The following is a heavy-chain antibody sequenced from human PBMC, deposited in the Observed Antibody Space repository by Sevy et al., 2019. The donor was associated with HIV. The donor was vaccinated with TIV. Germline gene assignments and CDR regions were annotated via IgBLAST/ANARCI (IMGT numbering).Heavy chain of an antibody. D-gene: IGHD1-26*01. CDR1: GFTFSSYA. Sequence: GGSLRLSCAASGFTFSSYAMSWVRQAPGKGLEWVSAISGSGGSTYYADSVKGRFTISRDNSKNTLYLQRNSLRAEDTAVYYGAKGGIVGATESFDYWGQGTLVTVSS. V-gene: IGHV3-23*01. J-gene: IGHJ4*02. CDR3: AKGGIVGATESFDY. CDR2: ISGSGGST.